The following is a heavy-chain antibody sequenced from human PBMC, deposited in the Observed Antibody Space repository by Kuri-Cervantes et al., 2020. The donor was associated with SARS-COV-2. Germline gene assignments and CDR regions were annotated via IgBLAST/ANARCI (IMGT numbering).Heavy chain of an antibody. V-gene: IGHV3-9*01. CDR3: AKKVKLAFDI. J-gene: IGHJ3*02. CDR1: GFTFDDYA. Sequence: SLKISCAASGFTFDDYAMHWVRQAPGKGLEWVSGISWNSGSIGYADSVKGRFTISRDNAKNTLYLQMNSLRAEDTAVYYCAKKVKLAFDIWGQGTMVTVSS. CDR2: ISWNSGSI. D-gene: IGHD2-15*01.